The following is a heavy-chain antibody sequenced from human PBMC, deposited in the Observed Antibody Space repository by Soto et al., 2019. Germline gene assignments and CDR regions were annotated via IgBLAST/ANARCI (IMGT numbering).Heavy chain of an antibody. CDR3: ARQDRGGGYAFET. D-gene: IGHD3-16*01. CDR2: INPNTGGT. Sequence: QVQLVQSGAEAKKPGASVKVSCKVSGYTFTDYSIHWVRQPPGQGLEWMGWINPNTGGTNSPQDLRGGGTVTRGTPSSTAYMGLRRLRHDDTAGYYCARQDRGGGYAFETWGQGTIITVS. CDR1: GYTFTDYS. J-gene: IGHJ3*02. V-gene: IGHV1-2*02.